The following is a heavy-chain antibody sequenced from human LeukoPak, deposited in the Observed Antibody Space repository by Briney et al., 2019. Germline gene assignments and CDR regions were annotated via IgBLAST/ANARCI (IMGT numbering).Heavy chain of an antibody. J-gene: IGHJ4*02. V-gene: IGHV3-66*01. CDR2: IYSGGSI. D-gene: IGHD2-15*01. CDR1: GFTVSSNY. Sequence: GESLRLSCAASGFTVSSNYMSWVRQAPGKGLEWVSIIYSGGSIYYADSVKGRFTISRDNFKNTLFLQMSSLRAEDTAVYYCARFYCSGGTCKFDFWGQGTLVTVSS. CDR3: ARFYCSGGTCKFDF.